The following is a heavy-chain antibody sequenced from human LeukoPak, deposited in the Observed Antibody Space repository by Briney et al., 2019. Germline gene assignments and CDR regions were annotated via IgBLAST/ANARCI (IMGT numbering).Heavy chain of an antibody. V-gene: IGHV4-38-2*01. J-gene: IGHJ6*03. Sequence: KPSETLSLTCAVSGYSISSNYYWGWIRQPPGKGLEWIGVIYHRGNTDYNPSLQSRVTISIDTSKNEFSLKVNSVTAADTAVYYCARSVIVPAIVADYYTYMDVWGRGISVTVSS. D-gene: IGHD2-2*01. CDR2: IYHRGNT. CDR1: GYSISSNYY. CDR3: ARSVIVPAIVADYYTYMDV.